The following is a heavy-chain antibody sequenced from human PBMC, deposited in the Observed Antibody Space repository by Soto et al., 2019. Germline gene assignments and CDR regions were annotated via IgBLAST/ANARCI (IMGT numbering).Heavy chain of an antibody. CDR3: AKDVAVAVHYFDY. D-gene: IGHD6-19*01. CDR1: GFTFSSYA. V-gene: IGHV3-23*01. J-gene: IGHJ4*02. Sequence: EVQLLESGGGLVQPGGSLRLSCAASGFTFSSYAMSWVRQAPGKGLEWVSAISGSGGSTYYADSVKGRFTISRDNSNNTLYLQMNSLRAEDTAVYYCAKDVAVAVHYFDYWGQGTLVTVSS. CDR2: ISGSGGST.